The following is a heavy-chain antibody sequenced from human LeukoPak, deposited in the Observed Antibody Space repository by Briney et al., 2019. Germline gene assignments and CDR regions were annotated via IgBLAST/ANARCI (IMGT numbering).Heavy chain of an antibody. CDR2: IIPIFGTA. Sequence: EASVKVSCKASGGTFSSYAISWVRQAPGQGLEWMGGIIPIFGTANYAQKFQGRVTITADESTSTAYMELSSLRSEDTAVYYCARKITIFGVVSDWNFDLWGRGTLVTVSS. J-gene: IGHJ2*01. CDR1: GGTFSSYA. D-gene: IGHD3-3*01. V-gene: IGHV1-69*13. CDR3: ARKITIFGVVSDWNFDL.